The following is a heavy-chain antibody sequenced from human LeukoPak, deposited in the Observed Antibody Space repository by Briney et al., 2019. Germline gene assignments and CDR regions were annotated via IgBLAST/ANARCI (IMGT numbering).Heavy chain of an antibody. Sequence: GSLRLSCAASGFRFSDFTMTWVRQAPGKGPEWVSAIGGRGGSTYYADSLGGRFTISRDNSKDMVYLQMNSLKVEDTATYYCGKEGGAWGQGTKVTVSS. CDR1: GFRFSDFT. J-gene: IGHJ5*02. CDR3: GKEGGA. D-gene: IGHD3-16*01. CDR2: IGGRGGST. V-gene: IGHV3-23*01.